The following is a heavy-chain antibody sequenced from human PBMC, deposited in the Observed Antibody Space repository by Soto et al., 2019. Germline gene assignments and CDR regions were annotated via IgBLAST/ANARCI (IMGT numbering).Heavy chain of an antibody. V-gene: IGHV1-69*05. J-gene: IGHJ4*02. D-gene: IGHD3-22*01. CDR3: ARDTEWGYYYDSSGYPKRFDY. Sequence: SVKVSCKASGGTFSSYAISWVRQAPGQGLEWMGGIIPIFGTANYAQKLQGRVTMTTDTSTSTAYMELRSLRSDDTAVYYCARDTEWGYYYDSSGYPKRFDYWGQGTLVTVSS. CDR1: GGTFSSYA. CDR2: IIPIFGTA.